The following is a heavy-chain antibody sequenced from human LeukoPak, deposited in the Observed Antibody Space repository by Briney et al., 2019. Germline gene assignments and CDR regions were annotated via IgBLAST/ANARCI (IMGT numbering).Heavy chain of an antibody. CDR3: AKDFAGYCSSTSCYPSDY. D-gene: IGHD2-2*03. J-gene: IGHJ4*02. V-gene: IGHV3-23*01. CDR1: GFTFSSYT. Sequence: QSGGSLRLSCAASGFTFSSYTMSWVRQAPGKGLEWVSGISGSGGSTYYADSVKGRFTISRDNSKNTLYLQMNSLRAEDTAVYYCAKDFAGYCSSTSCYPSDYWGQGTLVTVSS. CDR2: ISGSGGST.